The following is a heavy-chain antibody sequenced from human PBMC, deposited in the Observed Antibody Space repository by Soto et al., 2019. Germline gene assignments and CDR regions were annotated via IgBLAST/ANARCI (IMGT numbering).Heavy chain of an antibody. CDR2: VFYTGSA. CDR3: AKTPTGYYDS. Sequence: QLHLQESDPRLVKPSETLSLTCSVSGGSIRGSDDYWGWIRQSPGKGLEYIGSVFYTGSAYYNPSFKSRVSIVADTSTNRFFLNLKSVTATDTGVYYCAKTPTGYYDSWGQGILVTVSS. D-gene: IGHD2-8*02. V-gene: IGHV4-39*02. J-gene: IGHJ4*02. CDR1: GGSIRGSDDY.